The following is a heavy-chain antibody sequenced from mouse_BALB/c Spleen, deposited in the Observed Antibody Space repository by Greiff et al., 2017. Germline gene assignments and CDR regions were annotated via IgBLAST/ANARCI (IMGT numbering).Heavy chain of an antibody. J-gene: IGHJ4*01. V-gene: IGHV1-39*01. D-gene: IGHD1-1*01. CDR3: ARGDYGSSLYAMDY. Sequence: VQLKESGPELEKPGASVKISCKASGYSFTGYNMNWVKQSNGKSLEWIGNIDPYYGGTSYNQKFKGKATLTVDKSSSTAYMQLKSLTSEDSAVYYCARGDYGSSLYAMDYWGQGTSVTVSS. CDR2: IDPYYGGT. CDR1: GYSFTGYN.